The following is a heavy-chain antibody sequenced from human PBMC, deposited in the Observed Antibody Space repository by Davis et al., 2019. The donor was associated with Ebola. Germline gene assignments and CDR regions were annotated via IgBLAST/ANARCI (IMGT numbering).Heavy chain of an antibody. J-gene: IGHJ4*02. D-gene: IGHD4-17*01. V-gene: IGHV3-11*01. CDR1: GFAFSDYY. CDR3: ARGGDPIDV. CDR2: ISGSGYVI. Sequence: GESLKISCTASGFAFSDYYMNWIRQAPGKGLEWVSYISGSGYVIYYADSVKGRFTFSRDNAKNSLYLQMNSLRAEDTAVYYCARGGDPIDVWGQGTLVTASS.